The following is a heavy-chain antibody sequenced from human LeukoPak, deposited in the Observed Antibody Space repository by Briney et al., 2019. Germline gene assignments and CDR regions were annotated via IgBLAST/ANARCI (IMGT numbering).Heavy chain of an antibody. V-gene: IGHV1-24*01. Sequence: ASVKVSCKVSGYTLTELSMHWVRQAPGRGLEWMGGFDPEDGETIYAQKFQGRVTMTEDTSTDTAYMELSSLRSEDTAVYYCATGYSYGYSFDYWGQGTLVTVSS. J-gene: IGHJ4*02. D-gene: IGHD5-18*01. CDR1: GYTLTELS. CDR2: FDPEDGET. CDR3: ATGYSYGYSFDY.